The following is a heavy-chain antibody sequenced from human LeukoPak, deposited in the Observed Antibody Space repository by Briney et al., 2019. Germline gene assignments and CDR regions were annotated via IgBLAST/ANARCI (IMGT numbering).Heavy chain of an antibody. D-gene: IGHD2-2*02. CDR1: GYTFTGYY. V-gene: IGHV1-2*02. CDR2: INPNSGGT. J-gene: IGHJ6*02. CDR3: ARAPIVVVPAAILYYYYGMDV. Sequence: ASVKVSCKASGYTFTGYYMHWVRQAPGQGLEWMGWINPNSGGTNYAQKFQGRVTMTRDTSISTAYMELSRLRSDDTAVYYCARAPIVVVPAAILYYYYGMDVWGQGTTVTVSS.